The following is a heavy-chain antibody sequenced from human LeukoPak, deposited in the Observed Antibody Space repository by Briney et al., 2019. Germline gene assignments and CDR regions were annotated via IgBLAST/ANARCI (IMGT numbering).Heavy chain of an antibody. J-gene: IGHJ3*02. CDR1: GFTFSSYW. V-gene: IGHV3-7*01. Sequence: GGSLRLPCAASGFTFSSYWMTWVRQAPGKGLEWVANIKQDGSDKYYMDSVRGRFTISRDNAKNSLYLQMNSLRVEDTAVYYCARDVEMYSSTWSDAFDIWGQGTMVTVSS. CDR3: ARDVEMYSSTWSDAFDI. D-gene: IGHD6-13*01. CDR2: IKQDGSDK.